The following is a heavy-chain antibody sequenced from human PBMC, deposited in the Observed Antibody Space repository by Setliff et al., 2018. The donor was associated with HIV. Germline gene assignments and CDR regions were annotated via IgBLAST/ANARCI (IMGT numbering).Heavy chain of an antibody. J-gene: IGHJ4*02. D-gene: IGHD1-26*01. CDR3: AKDRSGSYRTFDY. V-gene: IGHV4-4*02. CDR2: IYHTGST. CDR1: GGSITSSNW. Sequence: PSETLSLTCAVSGGSITSSNWWSWIRQSPGKRPEWIGEIYHTGSTNYNPSLKSRVTVSIDRSKNHFSLKLNSVTAADTAVYYCAKDRSGSYRTFDYWGPGILVTVSS.